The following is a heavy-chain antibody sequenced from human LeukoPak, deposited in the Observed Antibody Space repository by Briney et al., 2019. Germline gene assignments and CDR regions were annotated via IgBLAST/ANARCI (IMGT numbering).Heavy chain of an antibody. J-gene: IGHJ4*02. D-gene: IGHD1-26*01. CDR2: INPNSGGT. V-gene: IGHV1-2*02. CDR1: GYTFTSYY. Sequence: GASVKVSCKASGYTFTSYYMHWVRQAPGQGLEWMGWINPNSGGTNYAQKFQGRVTMTRDTSISTAYMELSRLRSDDTAVYYCARPSNVGATTGYGYWGQGTLVTVSS. CDR3: ARPSNVGATTGYGY.